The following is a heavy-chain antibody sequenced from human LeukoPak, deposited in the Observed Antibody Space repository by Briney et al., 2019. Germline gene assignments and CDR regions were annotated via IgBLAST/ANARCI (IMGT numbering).Heavy chain of an antibody. CDR3: ARGYYDSSGYTNWFDP. CDR1: GGSFSGYY. D-gene: IGHD3-22*01. Sequence: PSETLSLTCAVYGGSFSGYYWSWIRQPPGKGLEWIGEINHSGSTNYNPSLKSRVTISVDTSKNQFSLKLSSVTAADTAVYYCARGYYDSSGYTNWFDPWGQGTLVTVSS. J-gene: IGHJ5*02. CDR2: INHSGST. V-gene: IGHV4-34*01.